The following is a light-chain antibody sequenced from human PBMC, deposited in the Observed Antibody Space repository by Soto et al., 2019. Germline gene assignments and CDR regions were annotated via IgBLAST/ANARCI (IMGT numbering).Light chain of an antibody. Sequence: EIVMTQSPATLSVSPGEGATLSCRASQSVGSNLAWYQQKPGQAPRLLIYDSSTRATGVPARVSGSGSGTEFTLTITSLQSEDFVVYYCQQYNNWPETFGQGTKVEIK. CDR2: DSS. CDR1: QSVGSN. V-gene: IGKV3-15*01. CDR3: QQYNNWPET. J-gene: IGKJ1*01.